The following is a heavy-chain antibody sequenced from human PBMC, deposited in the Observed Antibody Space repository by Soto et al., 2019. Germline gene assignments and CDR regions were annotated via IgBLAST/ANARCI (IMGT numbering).Heavy chain of an antibody. J-gene: IGHJ1*01. CDR2: IYPGDSDI. CDR3: ARQDDYYDSSGYYYGGLRH. V-gene: IGHV5-51*01. Sequence: GESLKISCKGSGYSFTSYWIAWVRQVPGKGLELMGVIYPGDSDIRYSPSFQGQVTISADKSISTAYLQWSSLKASDSAMYYCARQDDYYDSSGYYYGGLRHWGQGTLVTVSS. CDR1: GYSFTSYW. D-gene: IGHD3-22*01.